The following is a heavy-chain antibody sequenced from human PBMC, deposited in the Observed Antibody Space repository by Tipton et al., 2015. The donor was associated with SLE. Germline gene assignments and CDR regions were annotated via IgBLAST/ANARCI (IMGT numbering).Heavy chain of an antibody. CDR2: INHSGST. J-gene: IGHJ3*02. CDR1: GGSFSGYY. V-gene: IGHV4-34*01. Sequence: LRLSCAVYGGSFSGYYWSWIRQPPGKGLEWIGEINHSGSTNYNPSLKSRVTISVDTSKNQFSLKLSSVTAADTAVYYCAGAFDIWGQGTMVTVSS. CDR3: AGAFDI.